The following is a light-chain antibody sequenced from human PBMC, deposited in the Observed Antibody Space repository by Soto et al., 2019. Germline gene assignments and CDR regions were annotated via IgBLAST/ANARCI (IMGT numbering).Light chain of an antibody. Sequence: EIVLTQSPATLSLSPGERATLSCRASQSVSSYLAWYQKKPCQDPRLLIYDTSKRATGIPARFSGSGSGTDFTLNISSLEPEDFAVYYCQQRTNWPRSFTFGPGTKVDIK. J-gene: IGKJ3*01. CDR3: QQRTNWPRSFT. CDR1: QSVSSY. V-gene: IGKV3-11*01. CDR2: DTS.